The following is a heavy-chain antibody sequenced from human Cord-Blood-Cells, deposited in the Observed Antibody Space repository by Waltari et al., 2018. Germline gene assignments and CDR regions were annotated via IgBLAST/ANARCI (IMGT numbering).Heavy chain of an antibody. CDR1: GGSFSGYY. J-gene: IGHJ5*02. V-gene: IGHV4-34*01. CDR2: INHSGST. D-gene: IGHD6-19*01. Sequence: QVQLQQWGAGLLKPSETLSLTCAVYGGSFSGYYWSWIRQPPGKGLEWIGEINHSGSTNYNPALKRRVTISVDTSKNQFSLKLSSVTAADTAVYYCARGIAVAGTGAYWFDPWGQGTLVTVSS. CDR3: ARGIAVAGTGAYWFDP.